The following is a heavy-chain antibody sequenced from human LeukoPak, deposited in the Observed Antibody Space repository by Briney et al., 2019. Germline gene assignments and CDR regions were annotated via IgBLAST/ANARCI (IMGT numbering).Heavy chain of an antibody. D-gene: IGHD3-10*01. V-gene: IGHV3-23*01. CDR1: GFTFSSYA. CDR3: AKDDSVVRFGELLYRFDY. CDR2: ISGSVGRT. J-gene: IGHJ4*02. Sequence: GGSLRLSCAASGFTFSSYAMSWVRQAPGKGLEWVSAISGSVGRTYYGDYVKGRFTIAKDNSKNTLYLQMNSLRAEDTAVYYCAKDDSVVRFGELLYRFDYWGQGTLVTVSS.